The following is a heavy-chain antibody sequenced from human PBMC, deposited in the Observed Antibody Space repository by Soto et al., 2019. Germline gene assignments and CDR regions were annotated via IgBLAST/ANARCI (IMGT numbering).Heavy chain of an antibody. D-gene: IGHD3-10*01. Sequence: EVQLVESGGGLVQPGGSLRLSCAASGFTFRSYWMYWVRQAPGKGLVWVSRINTDGDNTNYADSVEGRFTISRDNAKNTLYLQMNILRAEDTAVYYCARGGSGPGAYWGQGTLVTVSS. J-gene: IGHJ4*02. CDR2: INTDGDNT. CDR3: ARGGSGPGAY. V-gene: IGHV3-74*01. CDR1: GFTFRSYW.